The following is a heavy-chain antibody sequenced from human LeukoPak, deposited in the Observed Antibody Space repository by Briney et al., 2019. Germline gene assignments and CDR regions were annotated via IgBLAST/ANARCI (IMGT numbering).Heavy chain of an antibody. D-gene: IGHD4-17*01. J-gene: IGHJ6*04. Sequence: ASVNVSCKASGGIFSSYAISWVRQAPGQGLEWMGGIIPMFGTANYAQKFQGRVTITADESTSTAYMELSSLRSEDTAVYYCARAPTVTTLNPPGGYYYYYGMDVWGKGTTVTVSS. CDR3: ARAPTVTTLNPPGGYYYYYGMDV. CDR1: GGIFSSYA. V-gene: IGHV1-69*13. CDR2: IIPMFGTA.